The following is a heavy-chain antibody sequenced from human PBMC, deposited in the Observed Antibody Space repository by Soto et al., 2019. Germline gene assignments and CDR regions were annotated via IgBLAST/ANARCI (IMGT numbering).Heavy chain of an antibody. V-gene: IGHV1-3*01. CDR3: ARGPNPYYFDY. CDR2: INAGNGKT. CDR1: GYTFTNYA. J-gene: IGHJ4*02. Sequence: ASVKVSCKASGYTFTNYAIHWVRQAPGQRLEWMGWINAGNGKTKYSQNFQGRVTITRDTSASTAYMELSSLRSEDTAVYYCARGPNPYYFDYWGQGTLVTVSS.